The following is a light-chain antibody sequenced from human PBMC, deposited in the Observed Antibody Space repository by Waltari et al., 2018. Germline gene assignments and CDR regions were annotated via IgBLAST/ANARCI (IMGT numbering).Light chain of an antibody. CDR2: SSI. V-gene: IGLV1-44*01. CDR3: AAWDRSLRIVV. Sequence: QSVLTQPPSASGTPGQRVTIFCSGSSSNIGVEKVNWFQQFPGTAPKLLIYSSIQRPSGVPDRFSGSKSGTSASLAINGLQSDDEADYYCAAWDRSLRIVVFGGGTKLTVL. J-gene: IGLJ2*01. CDR1: SSNIGVEK.